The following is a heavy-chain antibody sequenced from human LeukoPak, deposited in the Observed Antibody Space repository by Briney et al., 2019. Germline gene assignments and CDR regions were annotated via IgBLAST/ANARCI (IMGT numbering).Heavy chain of an antibody. CDR1: GFTFTSYS. CDR3: AKDIRQYSSGLDY. Sequence: GGSLRLSCSASGFTFTSYSMNWVRQAPGKGLEWVSSISNRGDYIYYADSVKGRFTISRDNAKNTLYLQMNSLRAEDTAVYYCAKDIRQYSSGLDYWGQGTLVTVSS. CDR2: ISNRGDYI. D-gene: IGHD6-19*01. J-gene: IGHJ4*02. V-gene: IGHV3-21*04.